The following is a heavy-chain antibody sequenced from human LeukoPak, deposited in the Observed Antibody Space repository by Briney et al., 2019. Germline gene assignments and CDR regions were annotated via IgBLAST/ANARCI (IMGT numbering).Heavy chain of an antibody. V-gene: IGHV3-53*01. D-gene: IGHD1-20*01. CDR1: EFTVSSTY. Sequence: GGSLRLSCAVSEFTVSSTYMSWVRQAPGKGLEWVSLMYSFGNTYYADSVKGRFTISRDNSMNTLYLQMNSLRAEDTALYYCARGKPVTGTPDYYSYGMDVWGQGTMVTVSS. CDR2: MYSFGNT. J-gene: IGHJ6*02. CDR3: ARGKPVTGTPDYYSYGMDV.